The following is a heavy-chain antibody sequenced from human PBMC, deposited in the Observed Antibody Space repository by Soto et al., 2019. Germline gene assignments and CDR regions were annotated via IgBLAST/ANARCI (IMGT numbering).Heavy chain of an antibody. D-gene: IGHD4-17*01. J-gene: IGHJ3*02. Sequence: GGSLRLSCAASGFTFSSYVMYWVRQAPGEGLEYVSAINNNGGTTYYANSVKGRFTIARDNSKNTLYLQMGSLRAEDMAVYYCAKSYGDTSYVFDIGGQGTMVTVSS. CDR1: GFTFSSYV. CDR2: INNNGGTT. CDR3: AKSYGDTSYVFDI. V-gene: IGHV3-64*01.